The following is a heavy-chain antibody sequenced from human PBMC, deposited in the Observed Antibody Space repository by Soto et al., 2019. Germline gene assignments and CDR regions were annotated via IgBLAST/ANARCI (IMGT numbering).Heavy chain of an antibody. Sequence: EVQLVESGGGLVQPGRSLRLSCAASGFTFDDYAMHWVRQAPGKGLEWVSGISWNSGSIGYADSVKGRFTISRDNAKNSLYLQMNSLRAEDTALYYCAKGGQLDSNWFDPWGQGTLLTVSS. J-gene: IGHJ5*02. CDR2: ISWNSGSI. CDR1: GFTFDDYA. V-gene: IGHV3-9*01. CDR3: AKGGQLDSNWFDP. D-gene: IGHD6-6*01.